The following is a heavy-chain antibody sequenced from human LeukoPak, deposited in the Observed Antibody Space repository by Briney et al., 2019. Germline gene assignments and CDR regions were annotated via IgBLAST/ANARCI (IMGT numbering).Heavy chain of an antibody. CDR1: GYTFTAYY. Sequence: ASMKVSCKASGYTFTAYYIHWVRQAPGQGLEWMGWIKSNSGGTNYAQKFQGRVTMTRDTSISTVYMELSRLTSYDTAVYYCARDRGMATVAGMDVWGQGTTLIVSS. CDR2: IKSNSGGT. CDR3: ARDRGMATVAGMDV. J-gene: IGHJ6*02. D-gene: IGHD5-24*01. V-gene: IGHV1-2*02.